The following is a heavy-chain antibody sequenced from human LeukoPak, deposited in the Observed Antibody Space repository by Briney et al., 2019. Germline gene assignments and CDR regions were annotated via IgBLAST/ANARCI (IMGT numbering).Heavy chain of an antibody. CDR1: GFTFSSYG. CDR2: IRYDGSNK. CDR3: AKDVAYYYGSGSSAFDY. Sequence: PGGSLRLSCAASGFTFSSYGMHWVRQAPGKGLEWVAFIRYDGSNKYYADSVKGRFTISRDNSKNTLYLQMNSLRAEDTAVYYCAKDVAYYYGSGSSAFDYWGQGTLVTVSS. D-gene: IGHD3-10*01. J-gene: IGHJ4*02. V-gene: IGHV3-30*02.